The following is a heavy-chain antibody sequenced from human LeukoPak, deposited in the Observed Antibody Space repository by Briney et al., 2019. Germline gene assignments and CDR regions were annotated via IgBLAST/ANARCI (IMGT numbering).Heavy chain of an antibody. V-gene: IGHV4-59*12. D-gene: IGHD2-8*01. CDR1: GDSISSSY. Sequence: SETLSLTCTVSGDSISSSYWSWIRQSPGKGLEWIGRIYKDGSTIYNPSLKSRVTISIDTSRNQFSLKLTSMTAADTAVYYCAREGGVYRPLDYSGQGTLVTVSS. J-gene: IGHJ4*02. CDR3: AREGGVYRPLDY. CDR2: IYKDGST.